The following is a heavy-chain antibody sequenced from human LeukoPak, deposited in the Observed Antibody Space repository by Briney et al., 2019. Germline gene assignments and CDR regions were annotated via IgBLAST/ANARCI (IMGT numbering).Heavy chain of an antibody. V-gene: IGHV3-7*03. CDR3: ASSSTSCHVCLTPDY. J-gene: IGHJ4*02. CDR1: GFTFSSYW. CDR2: IKQDGSEK. D-gene: IGHD2-2*01. Sequence: PGGSLRLSCAASGFTFSSYWMSWVRQAPGKGLEWVANIKQDGSEKYYVDSVKGRFTISRDNAKNSLHLQMNSLRAEDTAVYYCASSSTSCHVCLTPDYWGQGTLVTVSS.